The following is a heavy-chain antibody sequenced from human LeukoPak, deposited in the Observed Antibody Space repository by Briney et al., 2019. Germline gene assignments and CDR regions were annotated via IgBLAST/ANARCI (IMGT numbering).Heavy chain of an antibody. CDR1: GGSIRSYY. CDR2: IHTSGST. D-gene: IGHD6-6*01. V-gene: IGHV4-4*07. J-gene: IGHJ4*02. Sequence: SETLSLTCTVSGGSIRSYYWSWIRQTAGKGLEWIGRIHTSGSTNYNPSLKSRVTMSVDTSKNQFSLNLSSVTAADTAMYYCAREFSGTSIAARVFDSWGQGTLVTVSS. CDR3: AREFSGTSIAARVFDS.